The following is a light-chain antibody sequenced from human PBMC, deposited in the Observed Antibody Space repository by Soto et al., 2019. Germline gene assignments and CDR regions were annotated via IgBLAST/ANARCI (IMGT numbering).Light chain of an antibody. J-gene: IGKJ1*01. CDR1: QSISRT. CDR3: QQYNKWPPWT. V-gene: IGKV3D-15*01. CDR2: DAS. Sequence: EIVLTQSPDTLSVSPGERATLSCRASQSISRTLAWYQQKSGQPPRLLIYDASTRATGFPARFSGSGSGTDFTLTISRLEPEDFAVYYCQQYNKWPPWTFGQGTKVDIK.